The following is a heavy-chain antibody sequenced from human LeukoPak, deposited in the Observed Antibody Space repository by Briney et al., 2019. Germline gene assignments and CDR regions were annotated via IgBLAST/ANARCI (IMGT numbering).Heavy chain of an antibody. Sequence: ASVKVSCKASGGTFSSYAISWVRQAPGQGLEWMGGIIPIFGTANYAQKFQGRVTITTDESTSTAYMELSSLRSEDTAVYYCARSLGSSPSDYYYYMDVWGKGTTVTVSS. CDR1: GGTFSSYA. V-gene: IGHV1-69*05. D-gene: IGHD6-19*01. CDR3: ARSLGSSPSDYYYYMDV. CDR2: IIPIFGTA. J-gene: IGHJ6*03.